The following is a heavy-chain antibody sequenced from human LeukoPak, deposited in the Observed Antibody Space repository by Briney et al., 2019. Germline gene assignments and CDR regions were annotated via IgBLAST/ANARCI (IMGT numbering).Heavy chain of an antibody. Sequence: GGSLRLSCAASGFIFTNYFMSWVRQAPGKGLEWVASIKHDGSEKYYVDSVRGRFTISRDNTMNSLYLQMSSLRAEDTAVYYCASLKVGAAHDAFDIWGQGTMVTVSS. CDR1: GFIFTNYF. CDR2: IKHDGSEK. J-gene: IGHJ3*02. CDR3: ASLKVGAAHDAFDI. D-gene: IGHD1-26*01. V-gene: IGHV3-7*01.